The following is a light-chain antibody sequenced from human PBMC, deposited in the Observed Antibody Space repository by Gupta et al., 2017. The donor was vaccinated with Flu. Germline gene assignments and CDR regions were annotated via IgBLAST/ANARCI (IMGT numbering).Light chain of an antibody. CDR2: AAS. J-gene: IGKJ1*01. CDR3: QQSYDVTWT. V-gene: IGKV1-39*01. Sequence: PSSLSASVGDRVTITCRASQYINNLLNWYQQKPGKAPKLLIYAASILQRGVPSRFSGSGSGAEFTLTITSLHPEDLATYYCQQSYDVTWTFGQGTKV. CDR1: QYINNL.